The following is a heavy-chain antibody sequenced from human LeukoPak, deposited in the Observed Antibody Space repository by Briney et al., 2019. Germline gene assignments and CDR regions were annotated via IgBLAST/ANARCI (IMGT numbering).Heavy chain of an antibody. J-gene: IGHJ3*02. CDR3: ARTPSTGFDAFDI. V-gene: IGHV1-2*02. D-gene: IGHD3-10*01. CDR2: INPNSGGT. Sequence: GASVKVSCKASGYTFTGYYMHWVRQAPGQGLEWMGWINPNSGGTNYAQKFQGRVTMTRDTSISTAYMELSRLRSDDTAVYYCARTPSTGFDAFDIWGQGTMVTVSS. CDR1: GYTFTGYY.